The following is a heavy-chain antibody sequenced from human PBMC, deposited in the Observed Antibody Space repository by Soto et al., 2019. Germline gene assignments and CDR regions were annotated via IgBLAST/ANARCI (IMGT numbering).Heavy chain of an antibody. J-gene: IGHJ6*02. CDR2: IYTSGST. CDR3: ARDIKGSTGDYYYYGMDV. Sequence: ETLSLTCTVSGGSISSYYWSWIRQPAGKGLEWIGRIYTSGSTNYNPSLKSRVTMSVDTSKNQFSLKLSSVTAADTAVYYCARDIKGSTGDYYYYGMDVWGQGTTGTVSS. D-gene: IGHD7-27*01. CDR1: GGSISSYY. V-gene: IGHV4-4*07.